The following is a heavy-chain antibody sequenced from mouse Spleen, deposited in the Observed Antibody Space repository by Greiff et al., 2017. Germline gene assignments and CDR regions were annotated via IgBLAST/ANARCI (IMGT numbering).Heavy chain of an antibody. CDR1: GFTFSSYA. V-gene: IGHV5-9*04. CDR3: ARQVYGNYVGFAY. J-gene: IGHJ3*01. CDR2: ISSGGGNT. D-gene: IGHD2-1*01. Sequence: EVKLVESGGGLVKLGGSLKLSCAASGFTFSSYAMSWVRQTPEKRLEWVATISSGGGNTYYPDSVKGRFTISRDNAKNTLYLQMSSLKSEDTAMYYCARQVYGNYVGFAYWGQGTLVTVSA.